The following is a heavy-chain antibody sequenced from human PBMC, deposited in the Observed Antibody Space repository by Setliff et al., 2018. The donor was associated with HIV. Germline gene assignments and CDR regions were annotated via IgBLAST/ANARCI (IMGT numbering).Heavy chain of an antibody. Sequence: SATLSLTCTVSGGSISSSSYYWGWIRQPPGKGLEWIGSIYYSGSTYYNPSLKSRVTISVDTSKNQFSLKLSSVTAADTAVYYCARKATYYYGSGSSNDYWGQGTLVTVSS. CDR2: IYYSGST. CDR1: GGSISSSSYY. CDR3: ARKATYYYGSGSSNDY. V-gene: IGHV4-39*01. J-gene: IGHJ4*02. D-gene: IGHD3-10*01.